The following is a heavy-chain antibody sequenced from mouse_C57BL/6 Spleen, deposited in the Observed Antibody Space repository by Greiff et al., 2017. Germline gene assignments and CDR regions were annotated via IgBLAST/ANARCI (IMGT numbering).Heavy chain of an antibody. V-gene: IGHV5-4*01. D-gene: IGHD2-4*01. CDR3: ARDCDYDGDYYAMDY. J-gene: IGHJ4*01. Sequence: EVKVVESGGGLVKPGGSLKLSCAASGFTFSSYAMSWVRQTPEKRLEWVATISDGGSSTYYPDNVKGRFTISRDNAKTNLYLQMSHLKSEDTAMYYCARDCDYDGDYYAMDYWGQGTSGTVSS. CDR1: GFTFSSYA. CDR2: ISDGGSST.